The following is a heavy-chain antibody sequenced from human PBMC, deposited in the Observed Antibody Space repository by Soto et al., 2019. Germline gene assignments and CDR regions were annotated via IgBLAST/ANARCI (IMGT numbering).Heavy chain of an antibody. CDR2: TSYDGSNK. D-gene: IGHD2-15*01. V-gene: IGHV3-30*18. J-gene: IGHJ4*02. CDR3: AKVGVVAVTLDYFDY. CDR1: GFTFSSYG. Sequence: QVQLVESGGGVVQPGRSLRLSCAASGFTFSSYGMHWVRQAPGKGLEWVAVTSYDGSNKYYADSVKGRFTISRDNSXXTLYLQMNSLRAEDTAVYYCAKVGVVAVTLDYFDYWGQGTLVTVSS.